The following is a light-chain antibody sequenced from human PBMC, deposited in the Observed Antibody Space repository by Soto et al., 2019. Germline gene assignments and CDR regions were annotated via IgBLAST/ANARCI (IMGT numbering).Light chain of an antibody. V-gene: IGKV3-20*01. CDR1: ESVVSNY. Sequence: EIVLTQSPGTLSLSPGEGATLSCRATESVVSNYLAWYQLKPGQAPRLLIYDASSRATGIPDRFSGSGSGTDFTLTISRLEPEDFAVYYCQQYGSIPWTFGQGTKVDIK. J-gene: IGKJ1*01. CDR2: DAS. CDR3: QQYGSIPWT.